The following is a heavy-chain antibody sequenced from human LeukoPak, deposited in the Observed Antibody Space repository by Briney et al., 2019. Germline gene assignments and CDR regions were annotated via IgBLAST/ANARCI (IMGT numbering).Heavy chain of an antibody. J-gene: IGHJ4*02. CDR1: GFTFSNYG. Sequence: GGSLRLSCAASGFTFSNYGMHWVRQAPGKGLEWVAFIRYDGRNKYYADSAKGRFTISRDNSKSTLYIQMNSLRAEDTAVYYCARAKPKNMVRGLIMRRESRYYFDYWGQGTLVTVSS. D-gene: IGHD3-10*01. CDR2: IRYDGRNK. CDR3: ARAKPKNMVRGLIMRRESRYYFDY. V-gene: IGHV3-30*02.